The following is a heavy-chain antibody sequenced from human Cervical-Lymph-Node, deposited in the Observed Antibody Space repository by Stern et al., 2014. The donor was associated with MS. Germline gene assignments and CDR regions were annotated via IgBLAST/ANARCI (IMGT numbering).Heavy chain of an antibody. CDR3: TRENGGTYSFDF. CDR1: GFKFNFFN. D-gene: IGHD3-10*01. CDR2: ISVTEITT. J-gene: IGHJ4*02. Sequence: EVQLVESGGGLVQPGGSLRLSCAASGFKFNFFNMHWVRQAPGKGLEWLSYISVTEITTNYADSVMGRFTISRDNAKNSLYLQMNSLRADDTAVYFCTRENGGTYSFDFWGQGTRVTVSS. V-gene: IGHV3-48*01.